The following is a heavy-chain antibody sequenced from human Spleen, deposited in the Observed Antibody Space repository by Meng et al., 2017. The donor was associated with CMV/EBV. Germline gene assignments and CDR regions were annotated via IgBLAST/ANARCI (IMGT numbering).Heavy chain of an antibody. D-gene: IGHD2-2*01. CDR2: ISAYNGNT. CDR3: ARDPGYCSSTSCTGGGWFEP. CDR1: GYTFTSYG. Sequence: ASVKVSCKASGYTFTSYGISWVRQAPGQGLEWMGWISAYNGNTNYAQKLQGRVTMTTDTSTSTAYMELRSLRSDDTAVYYCARDPGYCSSTSCTGGGWFEPWGQGTLVTVSS. V-gene: IGHV1-18*01. J-gene: IGHJ5*02.